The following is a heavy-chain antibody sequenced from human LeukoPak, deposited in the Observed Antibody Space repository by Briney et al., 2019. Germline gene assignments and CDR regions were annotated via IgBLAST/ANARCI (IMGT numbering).Heavy chain of an antibody. Sequence: PSETLSLTCTVSGGCIGSSSYYWGWIRQPPGKGLAWIGSIYYSGSTYYNPSLKSRVTISVDTSKNQFSLKLSSVTAADTAVYYCASLRERSYYARGFDYWGQGTLVTVSS. D-gene: IGHD1-26*01. J-gene: IGHJ4*02. CDR1: GGCIGSSSYY. CDR3: ASLRERSYYARGFDY. CDR2: IYYSGST. V-gene: IGHV4-39*01.